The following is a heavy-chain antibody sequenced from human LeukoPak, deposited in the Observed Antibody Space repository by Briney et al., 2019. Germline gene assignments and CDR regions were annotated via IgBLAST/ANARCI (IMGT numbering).Heavy chain of an antibody. CDR2: IIPILGIA. Sequence: ASVKVSCKASGGTFSSYAISWVRQAPGQGLEWMGRIIPILGIANYAQKFQGRVTITADKSTSTAYMELSSLRSEDTAVYYCARLGYYYGSGSPRDVWGQGTTVTVSS. CDR3: ARLGYYYGSGSPRDV. J-gene: IGHJ6*02. CDR1: GGTFSSYA. D-gene: IGHD3-10*01. V-gene: IGHV1-69*04.